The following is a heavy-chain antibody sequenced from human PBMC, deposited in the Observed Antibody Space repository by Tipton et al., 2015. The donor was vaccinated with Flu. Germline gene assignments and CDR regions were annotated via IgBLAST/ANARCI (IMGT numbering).Heavy chain of an antibody. V-gene: IGHV4-4*07. CDR1: GGSMKSNY. J-gene: IGHJ5*02. CDR2: IYVRDTT. CDR3: ARGPYYYDETGALKFDP. Sequence: TLSLTCTVSGGSMKSNYWSWLRQPAGRGLEWIGRIYVRDTTNTNYNPSLKSRVTMSRDTSKNQFSLRLSSVTAADTAVYYCARGPYYYDETGALKFDPWGQGTLVTVTS. D-gene: IGHD3-22*01.